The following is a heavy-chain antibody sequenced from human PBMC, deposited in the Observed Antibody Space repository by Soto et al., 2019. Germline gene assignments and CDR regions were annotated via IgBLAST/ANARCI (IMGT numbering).Heavy chain of an antibody. D-gene: IGHD3-9*01. CDR1: GFTFSEYS. Sequence: GGSLRLSCSASGFTFSEYSMHWVRQAPGKGLQYVSTISSDGDITYYADSVKGRFTISRDNSKNTLYLQMNSLRPEDTAVYYCVKVSTFYDILSSYYSKNFFDPWGQGTLVTVSS. J-gene: IGHJ5*02. CDR3: VKVSTFYDILSSYYSKNFFDP. V-gene: IGHV3-64D*06. CDR2: ISSDGDIT.